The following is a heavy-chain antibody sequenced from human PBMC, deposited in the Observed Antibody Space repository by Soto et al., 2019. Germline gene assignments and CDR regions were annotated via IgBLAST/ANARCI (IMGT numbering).Heavy chain of an antibody. J-gene: IGHJ4*02. V-gene: IGHV3-33*08. CDR2: IRGDGGEK. CDR1: GFSFSNYG. D-gene: IGHD3-10*01. CDR3: EYGSHSYAFDY. Sequence: PGGSLRLSCAASGFSFSNYGMHWVRQAPGKGLEWVAIIRGDGGEKYYADSVKGRFTISRDNSKNTLYLQMNSLRVEDTATYYCEYGSHSYAFDYWGQGTLVTVSS.